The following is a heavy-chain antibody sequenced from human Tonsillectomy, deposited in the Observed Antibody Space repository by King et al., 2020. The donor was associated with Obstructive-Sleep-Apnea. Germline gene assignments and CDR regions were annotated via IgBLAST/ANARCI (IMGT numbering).Heavy chain of an antibody. J-gene: IGHJ4*02. CDR3: ARTGVTTIGTGGFDY. CDR2: ISYDGSNK. Sequence: VQLVESGGGVVQPGRSLRLSCAASGFTFSGYPMHWVRQAPGKGLEWLAVISYDGSNKYYADSVKGRFSISRDNSKNTLSLQMNSLRPEDTAVYYCARTGVTTIGTGGFDYWVQGTLVTVSS. CDR1: GFTFSGYP. D-gene: IGHD5-12*01. V-gene: IGHV3-30-3*01.